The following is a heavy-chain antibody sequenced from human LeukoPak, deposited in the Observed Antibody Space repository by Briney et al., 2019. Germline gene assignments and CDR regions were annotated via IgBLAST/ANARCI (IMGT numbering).Heavy chain of an antibody. Sequence: SETLSLTCTVSGGSISSYYWSWIRQPPGKGLEWIGYIYYSGSTNYNPSLKSRVTISVDTSKNQFSLKLSSVTAADTAVYYCARVGYSSSWYARDYYYGMDVWGQGTTVTVSS. CDR3: ARVGYSSSWYARDYYYGMDV. CDR1: GGSISSYY. D-gene: IGHD6-13*01. CDR2: IYYSGST. J-gene: IGHJ6*02. V-gene: IGHV4-59*01.